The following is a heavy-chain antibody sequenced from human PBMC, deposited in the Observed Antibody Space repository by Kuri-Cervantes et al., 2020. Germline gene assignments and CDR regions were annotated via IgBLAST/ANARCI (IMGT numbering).Heavy chain of an antibody. V-gene: IGHV3-9*01. CDR1: GFTFDDYA. D-gene: IGHD3-16*01. CDR3: AKDGGKGPA. CDR2: ISWNSGSI. Sequence: LKISYAAYGFTFDDYAMHWVRPAPGKGLEWVTGISWNSGSIGYADSVKGRFTISGDNAKNSLYLQMNSLRDEDTGLYYCAKDGGKGPAWGQGTLVTVSS. J-gene: IGHJ5*02.